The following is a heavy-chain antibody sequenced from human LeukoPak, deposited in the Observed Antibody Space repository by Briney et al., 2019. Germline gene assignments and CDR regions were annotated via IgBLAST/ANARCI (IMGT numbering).Heavy chain of an antibody. V-gene: IGHV4-59*01. CDR3: ARGGGNYYPYYFDF. CDR1: GGSISSYY. D-gene: IGHD1-26*01. Sequence: SETLSLTCTVSGGSISSYYWSWLRQPPGKGLEWIGYIYYSGSTNYNPSLKSRVTISEDTSKNQFSLKVSSVTAADTAVYYCARGGGNYYPYYFDFWGQGTLVTVSS. CDR2: IYYSGST. J-gene: IGHJ4*02.